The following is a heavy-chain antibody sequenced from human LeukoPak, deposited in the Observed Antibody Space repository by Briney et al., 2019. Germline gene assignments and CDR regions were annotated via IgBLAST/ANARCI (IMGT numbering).Heavy chain of an antibody. J-gene: IGHJ4*02. D-gene: IGHD4-17*01. V-gene: IGHV3-11*06. CDR3: ARDRWYGDYSGKYYFDY. Sequence: GGSLRLSCAASGFTFSDYYMSWIRQAPGKGLEWVSYISSSGSYTNYADSVKGRFTISRDNAKNSLYLQMNSLRAEDTAVYYCARDRWYGDYSGKYYFDYWGQGTLVTVSS. CDR1: GFTFSDYY. CDR2: ISSSGSYT.